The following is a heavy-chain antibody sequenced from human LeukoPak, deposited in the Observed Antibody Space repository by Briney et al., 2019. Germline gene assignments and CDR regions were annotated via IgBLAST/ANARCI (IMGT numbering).Heavy chain of an antibody. Sequence: ASVKVSCKASGYTFTSYYMLWVRQAPGQGLEWMGIINPSGGSTTYAQKFQGRVTMTRDMSTSTVYMELSSLKSEDTAVYYYSREALQGNYFDYWGQETLVTVSS. V-gene: IGHV1-46*01. D-gene: IGHD3-10*01. CDR1: GYTFTSYY. CDR2: INPSGGST. CDR3: SREALQGNYFDY. J-gene: IGHJ4*02.